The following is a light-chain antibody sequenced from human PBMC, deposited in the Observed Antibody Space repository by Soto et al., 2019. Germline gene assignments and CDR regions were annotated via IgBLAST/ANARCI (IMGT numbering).Light chain of an antibody. J-gene: IGLJ2*01. CDR2: EVT. CDR3: SSYAGSNNVV. V-gene: IGLV2-8*01. CDR1: SSDVGGYTY. Sequence: QSVLTQPPSASGSPGQSVTISCTGTSSDVGGYTYVSWYQQHPGKAPKLMIYEVTKRPSGVPDRFSGSKSGNTASLTVSGLQAEDEADYYCSSYAGSNNVVFGGGTNLTVL.